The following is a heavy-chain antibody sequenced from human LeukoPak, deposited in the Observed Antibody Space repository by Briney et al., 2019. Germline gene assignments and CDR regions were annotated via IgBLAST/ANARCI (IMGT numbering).Heavy chain of an antibody. D-gene: IGHD3-3*01. Sequence: PGGSLRLSCVASVFTSGNYWMHCVRQAPGGGAEWVLRMDDEGTHPHYAVSVKGPVDISSANAKNPLYMQMNRLRGEDTAVYYCARGMLSSAGYPWYYYMDLWRKGAMVPVSS. CDR1: VFTSGNYW. V-gene: IGHV3-74*01. CDR3: ARGMLSSAGYPWYYYMDL. J-gene: IGHJ6*03. CDR2: MDDEGTHP.